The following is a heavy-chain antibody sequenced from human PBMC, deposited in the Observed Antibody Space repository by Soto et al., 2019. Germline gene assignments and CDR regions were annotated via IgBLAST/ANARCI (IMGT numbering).Heavy chain of an antibody. CDR1: GGTFSSYA. CDR2: IIPIFGTA. Sequence: AASVKVSCKASGGTFSSYAISWVRQAPGQGLEWMGGIIPIFGTANYAQKFQGRVTITADESTSTAYMELSSLRSEDTAVYYCARVYPRDAITIFGVVPRPRYYYYGMDVWGQGTTVTVSS. V-gene: IGHV1-69*13. D-gene: IGHD3-3*01. CDR3: ARVYPRDAITIFGVVPRPRYYYYGMDV. J-gene: IGHJ6*02.